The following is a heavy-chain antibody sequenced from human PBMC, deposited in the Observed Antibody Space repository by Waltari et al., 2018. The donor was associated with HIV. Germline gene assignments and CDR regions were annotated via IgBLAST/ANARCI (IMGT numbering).Heavy chain of an antibody. CDR3: GRDWGGGSYRDFDQ. J-gene: IGHJ4*02. CDR2: IWYYGNIK. D-gene: IGHD1-26*01. Sequence: QVELVESGGGVAQPGWSLRLSCVASGFTFSSYGMHWVRQVPGKGLEWVAVIWYYGNIKYYGDSVRGRFTVSRDNSKKTMYLQMRNLRVEDTDVYYCGRDWGGGSYRDFDQWGQGTLVTVAS. CDR1: GFTFSSYG. V-gene: IGHV3-33*01.